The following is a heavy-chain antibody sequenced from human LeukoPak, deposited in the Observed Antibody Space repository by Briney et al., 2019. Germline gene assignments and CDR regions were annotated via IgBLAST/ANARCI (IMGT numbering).Heavy chain of an antibody. V-gene: IGHV3-30*18. J-gene: IGHJ4*02. CDR3: AKVAVGGTIHYFDY. D-gene: IGHD1-26*01. CDR1: GFTFSSYG. CDR2: ISSDGSHK. Sequence: GRSLRLSCAASGFTFSSYGMHWVRQAPGTGLEWVAVISSDGSHKYYADSVKGRFTISRDNSKNTLYLQMNSLRAEDTAVYYCAKVAVGGTIHYFDYWGQGTLVTASS.